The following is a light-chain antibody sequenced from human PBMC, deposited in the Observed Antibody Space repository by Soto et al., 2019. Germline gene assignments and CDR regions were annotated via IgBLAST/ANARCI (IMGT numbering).Light chain of an antibody. CDR1: SSNIGTGGYD. V-gene: IGLV1-40*01. J-gene: IGLJ2*01. CDR2: AFT. CDR3: SSHTPNITL. Sequence: QSVLTQPPSVSGAPGQRVTISCTWNSSNIGTGGYDVHWYQKRLDTAPKLVIYAFTSRASGVPDRFSGSWSASSASLAVTGLQAEDEADYYCSSHTPNITLFGGGTKLTVL.